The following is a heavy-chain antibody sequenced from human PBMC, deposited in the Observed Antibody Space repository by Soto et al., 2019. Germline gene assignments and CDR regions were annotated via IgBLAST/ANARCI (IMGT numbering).Heavy chain of an antibody. CDR2: ISFDGTKK. Sequence: GGSLRLSCAASGFTFNIYALHWVRQAQGKGLEWVAVISFDGTKKYYSDSVKGRFTISRGNLKNTPYLQMNNLRFEDAALYFCAREDGYGYRNINYGLDVWGQGTTVTVSS. CDR1: GFTFNIYA. J-gene: IGHJ6*02. V-gene: IGHV3-30-3*01. D-gene: IGHD5-12*01. CDR3: AREDGYGYRNINYGLDV.